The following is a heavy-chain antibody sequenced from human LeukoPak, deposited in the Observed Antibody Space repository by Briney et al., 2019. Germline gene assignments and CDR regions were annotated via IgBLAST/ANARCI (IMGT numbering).Heavy chain of an antibody. Sequence: PGGSLRLSCAASGFTFSSYWMSWVRQAPGKGLEWVANIKQDGSEKYYVDSVKGRFTISRDNAKNTLYLQMNSLRAEDTAVYYCARDSFSALKYYYDSSGYYGQDYWGQGTLVTVSS. CDR3: ARDSFSALKYYYDSSGYYGQDY. D-gene: IGHD3-22*01. J-gene: IGHJ4*02. CDR1: GFTFSSYW. V-gene: IGHV3-7*01. CDR2: IKQDGSEK.